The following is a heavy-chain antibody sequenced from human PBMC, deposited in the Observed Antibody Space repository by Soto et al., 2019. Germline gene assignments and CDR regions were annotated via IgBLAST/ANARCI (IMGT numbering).Heavy chain of an antibody. D-gene: IGHD3-16*02. V-gene: IGHV3-23*01. CDR3: AKPVREDYVWGGYRYFRY. CDR2: ISGSGGST. CDR1: GFTFSSYA. Sequence: GGSLRLSCAASGFTFSSYAMSWVRQAPGKGLEWVSAISGSGGSTYYADSVKGRFTISRDNSKNTLYLQMNSLRAEDTAVYYCAKPVREDYVWGGYRYFRYWGQGTLVTVSS. J-gene: IGHJ4*02.